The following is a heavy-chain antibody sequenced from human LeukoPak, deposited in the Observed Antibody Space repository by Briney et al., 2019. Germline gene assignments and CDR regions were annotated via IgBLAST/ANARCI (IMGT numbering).Heavy chain of an antibody. J-gene: IGHJ4*02. CDR3: ASTAEISGVVIEYYFDY. Sequence: SQTLSLTCTVSGGSISSGSYYWSWIRQPAGKGLEWIGRIYTSGSTNYNPSLKSRVTISVDTSKNQFSLKLSSVTAADTAVYYCASTAEISGVVIEYYFDYWGQGTLVTVSS. V-gene: IGHV4-61*02. CDR1: GGSISSGSYY. CDR2: IYTSGST. D-gene: IGHD3-3*01.